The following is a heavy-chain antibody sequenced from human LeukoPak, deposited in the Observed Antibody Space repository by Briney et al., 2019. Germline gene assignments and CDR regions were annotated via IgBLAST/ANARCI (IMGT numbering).Heavy chain of an antibody. D-gene: IGHD2-2*01. CDR1: GYTFTSYA. Sequence: ASVKVSCKASGYTFTSYAMNWVRQAPGQGLEWMGWINTNTGNPTYAQGFTGRFVFSLDTSVSTAYLQISGLKAEDTAVYYCARTLFGDQYQLLHNWFDPWGQGTLVTVSS. CDR3: ARTLFGDQYQLLHNWFDP. CDR2: INTNTGNP. V-gene: IGHV7-4-1*02. J-gene: IGHJ5*02.